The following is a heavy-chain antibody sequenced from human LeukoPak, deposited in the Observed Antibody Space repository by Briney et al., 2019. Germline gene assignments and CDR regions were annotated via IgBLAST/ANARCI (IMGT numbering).Heavy chain of an antibody. J-gene: IGHJ4*02. CDR3: ASGGLVLRYLDH. V-gene: IGHV4-4*02. D-gene: IGHD3-9*01. CDR2: IFHSGST. Sequence: ETPSLTCAVSGGSISSSTWWSWVRLPPGKGLEWIGEIFHSGSTNFNPSLKSRLTMSVDESKHEFSLRLTSVTAADTAVYYCASGGLVLRYLDHWGQG. CDR1: GGSISSSTW.